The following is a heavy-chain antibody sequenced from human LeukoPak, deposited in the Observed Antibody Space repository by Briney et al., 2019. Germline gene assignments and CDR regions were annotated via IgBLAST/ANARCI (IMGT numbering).Heavy chain of an antibody. Sequence: GGSLRLSCAASGFTFSDYYMSWIRQAPGKGLEWVSYTSTSSSFKNYADSVKGRFTISRDNGKNSLYLQMNRLRAEDTAVYYCARAHTEDIIVVTAAKKYHYGLGVWGQGTTVTVS. CDR1: GFTFSDYY. CDR3: ARAHTEDIIVVTAAKKYHYGLGV. V-gene: IGHV3-11*06. J-gene: IGHJ6*02. D-gene: IGHD2-2*01. CDR2: TSTSSSFK.